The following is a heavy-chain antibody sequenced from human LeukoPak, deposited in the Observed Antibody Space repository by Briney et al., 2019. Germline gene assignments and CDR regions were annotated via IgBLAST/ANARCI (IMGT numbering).Heavy chain of an antibody. V-gene: IGHV1-18*01. CDR2: ISAYNGYT. J-gene: IGHJ4*02. D-gene: IGHD3-10*01. Sequence: GASVKVSCKASGYTFSNYNMNWVRQAPGQGLEWMGWISAYNGYTNYAQKFQGRVTMTTDTSTSTAYMELRSLRSDDTAVYYCARPLSFGVSRLGIWGQGTLVTVSS. CDR3: ARPLSFGVSRLGI. CDR1: GYTFSNYN.